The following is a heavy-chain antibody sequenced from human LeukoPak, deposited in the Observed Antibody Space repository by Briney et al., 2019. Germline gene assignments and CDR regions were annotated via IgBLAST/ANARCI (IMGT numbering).Heavy chain of an antibody. CDR1: GYTFTSYD. J-gene: IGHJ5*02. CDR3: ARGGIGTYYNYFDP. V-gene: IGHV1-8*01. Sequence: GASVKVSFMASGYTFTSYDINWVRQAPGQGLERMGWMNPDNHNTGSAQKFQGRVTMTSDTSISTAYMELSSLRSEDTAIYYCARGGIGTYYNYFDPWGQGTLVTVSS. D-gene: IGHD1-26*01. CDR2: MNPDNHNT.